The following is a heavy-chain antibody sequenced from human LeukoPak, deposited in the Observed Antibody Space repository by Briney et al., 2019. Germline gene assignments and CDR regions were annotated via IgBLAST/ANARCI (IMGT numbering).Heavy chain of an antibody. CDR2: TYYRSTWYY. J-gene: IGHJ4*02. Sequence: SQTLSLTCAISGDSVSSNSAAWTWIRQSPSRGLDWLGRTYYRSTWYYEYSVSVESRTTINPETSKNQFSLQVSSVSPEDTAVYYCAREELGFDHWGQGTLVTVSS. V-gene: IGHV6-1*01. D-gene: IGHD3-16*01. CDR3: AREELGFDH. CDR1: GDSVSSNSAA.